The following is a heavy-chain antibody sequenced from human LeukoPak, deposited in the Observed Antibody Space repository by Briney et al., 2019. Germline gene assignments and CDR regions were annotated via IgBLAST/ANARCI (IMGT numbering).Heavy chain of an antibody. CDR3: ATIATGRVDPDY. Sequence: SETLSLTCAVYGGSFSGYYWSWIRQPPGKGLEWIGEINHSGSTNYNPSLKSRVTISVDTSKNQFSLKLSSVTAADTAVYYCATIATGRVDPDYWGQGSLVTVSS. CDR2: INHSGST. J-gene: IGHJ4*02. D-gene: IGHD6-13*01. V-gene: IGHV4-34*01. CDR1: GGSFSGYY.